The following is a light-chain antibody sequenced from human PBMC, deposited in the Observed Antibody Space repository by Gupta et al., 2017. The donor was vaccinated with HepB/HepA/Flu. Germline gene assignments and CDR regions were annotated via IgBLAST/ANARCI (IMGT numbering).Light chain of an antibody. CDR3: QSFDNRRRGWV. CDR1: SSNIGAGYH. J-gene: IGLJ3*02. V-gene: IGLV1-40*01. CDR2: GNT. Sequence: QSVLTQPPSVSGAPGQRVTISCTGSSSNIGAGYHVHWYQQVPGTAPKLLIYGNTNRPSGVPDRFSGSKSGTSGSLAITGLQAEDEADYYCQSFDNRRRGWVFGGGTKLTVL.